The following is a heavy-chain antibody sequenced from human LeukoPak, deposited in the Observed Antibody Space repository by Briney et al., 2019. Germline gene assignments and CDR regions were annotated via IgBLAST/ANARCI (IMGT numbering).Heavy chain of an antibody. CDR3: ARGPAAGTAWPFDY. Sequence: ASVKVSCKASGGTFSSYAISWVRQAPGQGLEWMGGIIPIFGTANYAQKFQGRVTITADESTSTAYMELSSLRSEDTAVYYCARGPAAGTAWPFDYWGQGTLVTVSS. V-gene: IGHV1-69*01. J-gene: IGHJ4*02. CDR2: IIPIFGTA. CDR1: GGTFSSYA. D-gene: IGHD6-13*01.